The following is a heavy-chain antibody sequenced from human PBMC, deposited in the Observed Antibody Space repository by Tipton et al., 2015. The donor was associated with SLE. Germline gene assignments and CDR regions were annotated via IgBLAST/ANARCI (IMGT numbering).Heavy chain of an antibody. V-gene: IGHV4-59*11. CDR3: ERDRESSGWYMGTWFAP. CDR2: IYYSGTT. J-gene: IGHJ5*02. CDR1: GGSISSHF. Sequence: TLSLTCTVSGGSISSHFWSWVRQPPGQGLEWIGQIYYSGTTNYNPSARSRVTISVDTSKNQFSLKLSSVTAADTAVYYCERDRESSGWYMGTWFAPWGQGTLVTVSA. D-gene: IGHD6-19*01.